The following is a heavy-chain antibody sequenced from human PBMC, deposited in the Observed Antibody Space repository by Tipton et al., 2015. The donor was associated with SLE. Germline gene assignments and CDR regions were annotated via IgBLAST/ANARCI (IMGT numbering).Heavy chain of an antibody. D-gene: IGHD6-6*01. CDR1: GYSISSGYY. J-gene: IGHJ5*02. V-gene: IGHV4-61*02. Sequence: TLSLTCAVSGYSISSGYYWGWIRQPAGKGLEWIGRIFTRGSMNYNLSLKSRVTISLDTSKNQVSLQLNSVTAADTAIYYCARDISIAGRPMMRFDPWGQGTLVTVSS. CDR2: IFTRGSM. CDR3: ARDISIAGRPMMRFDP.